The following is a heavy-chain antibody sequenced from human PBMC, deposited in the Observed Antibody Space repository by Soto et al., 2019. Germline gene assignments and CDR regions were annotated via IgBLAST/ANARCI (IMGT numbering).Heavy chain of an antibody. Sequence: ASVKASCKASQYAFSEYFLHWVRQAPGQGLEWMGWINPNNGATNYTQKFQGRVTMTRDTSISTAYMELGKLRSDDTAVYYCARDRGGNYSDRRSDYFYPAMDLDYWGQGALVTVSS. D-gene: IGHD3-22*01. CDR1: QYAFSEYF. CDR3: ARDRGGNYSDRRSDYFYPAMDLDY. CDR2: INPNNGAT. V-gene: IGHV1-2*02. J-gene: IGHJ4*02.